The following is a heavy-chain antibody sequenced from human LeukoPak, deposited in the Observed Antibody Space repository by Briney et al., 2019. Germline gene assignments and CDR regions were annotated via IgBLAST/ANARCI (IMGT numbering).Heavy chain of an antibody. D-gene: IGHD6-6*01. V-gene: IGHV1-69*05. CDR2: IIPIFGTA. CDR1: GGTFSSYA. J-gene: IGHJ6*03. CDR3: AGIAARRRYYYYMDV. Sequence: GASVKVSCKASGGTFSSYAISWVRQAPGQGLEWMGGIIPIFGTANYAQKFQGRVTITTDESTSTAYMELSSLRSEDTAVYYCAGIAARRRYYYYMDVWGKGTTVTVSS.